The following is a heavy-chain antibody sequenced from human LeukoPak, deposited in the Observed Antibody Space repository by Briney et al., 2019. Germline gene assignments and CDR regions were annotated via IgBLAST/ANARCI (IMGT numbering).Heavy chain of an antibody. CDR3: ARRWELLAWFDP. CDR2: INHSGST. J-gene: IGHJ5*02. CDR1: GGSISSSNW. Sequence: SETLSLTCAVSGGSISSSNWWSWIRQPPGKGLEWIGEINHSGSTNYNPSLKSRVTISVDTSKNQFSLKLSSVTAADTAVYYCARRWELLAWFDPWGQGTLVTVSS. V-gene: IGHV4-4*02. D-gene: IGHD1-26*01.